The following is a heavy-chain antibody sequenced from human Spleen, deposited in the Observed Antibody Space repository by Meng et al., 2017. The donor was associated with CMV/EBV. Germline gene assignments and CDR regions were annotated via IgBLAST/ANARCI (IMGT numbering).Heavy chain of an antibody. D-gene: IGHD3-3*01. V-gene: IGHV3-23*01. CDR2: ISIFGGST. CDR1: GFTVSRYA. J-gene: IGHJ4*02. Sequence: GESLKISCAASGFTVSRYAMSWVRQAPGKGLEWVSAISIFGGSTYYADSVKGRFTMSGDSSKNMLYLQMNSLRAEDTAVYYCAQGPEHILRFLDPPGFFDHWGQGTLVTVSS. CDR3: AQGPEHILRFLDPPGFFDH.